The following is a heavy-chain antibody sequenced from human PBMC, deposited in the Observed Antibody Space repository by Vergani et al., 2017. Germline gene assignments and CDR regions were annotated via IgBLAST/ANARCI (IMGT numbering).Heavy chain of an antibody. J-gene: IGHJ5*02. CDR2: IYYSGST. V-gene: IGHV4-59*01. Sequence: QLHLQESGPGLVKPSETLSLTCTVSGGSISSYYWSWIRQPPGKGLEWIGYIYYSGSTNYNPSLKSRVTISVDTSKNQFSLKLSSVTAADTAVYYCAREGAGYSSSWYRGGFDPWGQGTLVTVSS. CDR3: AREGAGYSSSWYRGGFDP. D-gene: IGHD6-13*01. CDR1: GGSISSYY.